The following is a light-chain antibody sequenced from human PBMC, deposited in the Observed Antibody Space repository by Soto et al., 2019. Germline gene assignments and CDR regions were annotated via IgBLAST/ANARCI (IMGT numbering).Light chain of an antibody. CDR2: DNN. CDR1: SSNIGDNY. J-gene: IGLJ2*01. V-gene: IGLV1-51*01. Sequence: QSVLTQPPSVSAAPGQRVTISCSGSSSNIGDNYVSWYQQFPGTAPKLLIYDNNERPSGITDRFSGSKSGTSATLGITGLQTGDEADYYCGTWDSSLSVVVFGGGTKLTVL. CDR3: GTWDSSLSVVV.